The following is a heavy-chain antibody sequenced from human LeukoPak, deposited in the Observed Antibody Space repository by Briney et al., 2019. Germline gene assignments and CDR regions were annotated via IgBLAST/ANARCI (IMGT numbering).Heavy chain of an antibody. J-gene: IGHJ3*02. CDR2: ISAYNGNT. CDR3: ARAVMITFGGVIGAFDI. V-gene: IGHV1-18*01. D-gene: IGHD3-16*01. Sequence: ASVKVSCKASGYTFTSYGISWVRQTPGQGREWMGWISAYNGNTNYAQKLQGRVTMTTDTSTSTAYMELRSLRSDDTAVYYCARAVMITFGGVIGAFDIWGQGTMVTVSS. CDR1: GYTFTSYG.